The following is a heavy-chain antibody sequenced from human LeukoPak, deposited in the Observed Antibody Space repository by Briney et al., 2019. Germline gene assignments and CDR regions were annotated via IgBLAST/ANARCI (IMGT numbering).Heavy chain of an antibody. J-gene: IGHJ6*02. CDR3: ARDGPLTTTYYYYGMDV. V-gene: IGHV1-46*01. CDR2: INPSGGST. D-gene: IGHD3-22*01. Sequence: ASVKVSCKASGYTFTSYYMHWVRQAPGQGLEWMGIINPSGGSTSYAQKFQGRVTMTRDTSTSTVYMELSSLRSEDTAVYYCARDGPLTTTYYYYGMDVRGQGTTVTVSS. CDR1: GYTFTSYY.